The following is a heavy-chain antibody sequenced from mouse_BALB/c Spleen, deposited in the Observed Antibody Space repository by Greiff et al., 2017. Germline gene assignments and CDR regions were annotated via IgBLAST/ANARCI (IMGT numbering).Heavy chain of an antibody. CDR2: ISTYYGDA. J-gene: IGHJ3*01. D-gene: IGHD2-1*01. Sequence: QVQLKQSGAELVRPGVSVKISCKGSGYTFTDYAMLWVKQSHAKSLEWIGVISTYYGDASYNQKFKGKATMTVDKSSSTAYMELARLTSEDSAIYYCAREGDYGNPFAYWGQGTLVTVSA. CDR1: GYTFTDYA. V-gene: IGHV1S137*01. CDR3: AREGDYGNPFAY.